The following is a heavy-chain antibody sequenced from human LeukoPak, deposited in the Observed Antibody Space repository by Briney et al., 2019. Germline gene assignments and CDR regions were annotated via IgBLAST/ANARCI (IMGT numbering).Heavy chain of an antibody. V-gene: IGHV3-74*01. CDR1: GFTFSTYW. D-gene: IGHD2-15*01. Sequence: GGSLRLSCAASGFTFSTYWMHWVRQAPGEGLVWVSRINSDGSSTNYADSVKGRFTISRDNAKNTLYLQMNSLRVEDTAVYYCTRRVDATRWYDPWGQGTLVTVSS. J-gene: IGHJ5*02. CDR2: INSDGSST. CDR3: TRRVDATRWYDP.